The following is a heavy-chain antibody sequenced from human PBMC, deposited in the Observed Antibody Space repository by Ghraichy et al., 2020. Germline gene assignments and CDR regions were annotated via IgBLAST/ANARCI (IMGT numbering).Heavy chain of an antibody. J-gene: IGHJ6*02. V-gene: IGHV3-9*02. CDR3: GKDLSPGGMDV. Sequence: GGSLRLSCVVSGITSEDHGMHWVRQVPGKGLEWVSGIILSSGKRDYADSVKGRLTISSDNAKNSVYLQMNSLRPEDTALYYCGKDLSPGGMDVWGQGTTVTVSS. D-gene: IGHD2/OR15-2a*01. CDR2: IILSSGKR. CDR1: GITSEDHG.